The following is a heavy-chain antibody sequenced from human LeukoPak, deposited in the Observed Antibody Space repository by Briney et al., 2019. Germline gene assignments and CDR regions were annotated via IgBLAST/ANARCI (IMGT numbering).Heavy chain of an antibody. CDR3: AKDGPKDSSSWYYYYGMDV. J-gene: IGHJ6*02. D-gene: IGHD6-13*01. Sequence: GGSLRLSCAASGFTFSSYGMHWVRQAPGKGLEWVAVISYDGSNKYYADSVKGRFTISRDNSKNTLYLQMNSLRAEDTAVYYCAKDGPKDSSSWYYYYGMDVWGQGTTVTVSS. V-gene: IGHV3-30*18. CDR2: ISYDGSNK. CDR1: GFTFSSYG.